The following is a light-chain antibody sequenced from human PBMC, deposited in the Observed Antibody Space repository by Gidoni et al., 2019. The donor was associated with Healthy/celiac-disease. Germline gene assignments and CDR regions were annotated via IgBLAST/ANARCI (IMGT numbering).Light chain of an antibody. CDR2: QDS. CDR3: QAWDSRVV. CDR1: KLGDKY. J-gene: IGLJ2*01. Sequence: SYELTQPPSVSVSPGQTASITCSGDKLGDKYACWHQQKPGQSPVLVIYQDSKRPSGIPERFSGSNSGNTATLTISGTQAMDEADYYCQAWDSRVVFGGGTKLTVL. V-gene: IGLV3-1*01.